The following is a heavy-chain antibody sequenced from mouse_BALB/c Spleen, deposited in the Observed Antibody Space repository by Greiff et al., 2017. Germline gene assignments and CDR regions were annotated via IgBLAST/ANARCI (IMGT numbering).Heavy chain of an antibody. D-gene: IGHD3-3*01. CDR1: GYTFTNYH. J-gene: IGHJ3*01. CDR3: ARRRERDDCFDY. Sequence: VQLQQSGAELVRPGASVKISCKASGYTFTNYHINWVKQRPGQGLDWIGYINPYNDYTSYNQKFKGKATLTVDKSSSTAYMELSSLTSEDSAVYDGARRRERDDCFDYWGQGTLVTVSA. V-gene: IGHV1S45*01. CDR2: INPYNDYT.